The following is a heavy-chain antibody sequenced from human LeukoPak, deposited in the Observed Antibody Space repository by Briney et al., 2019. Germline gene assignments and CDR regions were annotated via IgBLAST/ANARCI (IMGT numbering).Heavy chain of an antibody. CDR2: INPNSGGT. D-gene: IGHD1-14*01. Sequence: ASVKVSCKAYGYSFTRYYVHWVRQAPGQGLEWMGWINPNSGGTSYAQKFQGWVTMTRYTSIRTALMELSRLRSDDKAVYCCARVPEPAANTYYQYYMDVWGKGTTVTVSS. CDR3: ARVPEPAANTYYQYYMDV. J-gene: IGHJ6*03. CDR1: GYSFTRYY. V-gene: IGHV1-2*04.